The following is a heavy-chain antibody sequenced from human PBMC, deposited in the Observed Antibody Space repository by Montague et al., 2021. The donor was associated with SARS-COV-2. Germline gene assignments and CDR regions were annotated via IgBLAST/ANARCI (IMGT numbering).Heavy chain of an antibody. Sequence: SLRLSCAASGFTFSNHIMTWVRQAPGQGLEWVSLLETDGSTYYADSVKGRFIISRDNSKNTLYLQMNSLRAEDTAIYYCAKGHEQTPKGVPWDWGQGTLVTVSS. CDR2: LETDGST. V-gene: IGHV3-23*01. CDR1: GFTFSNHI. D-gene: IGHD3-16*01. CDR3: AKGHEQTPKGVPWD. J-gene: IGHJ4*02.